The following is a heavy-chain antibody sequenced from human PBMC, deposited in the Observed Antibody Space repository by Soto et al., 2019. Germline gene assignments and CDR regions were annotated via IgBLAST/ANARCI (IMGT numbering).Heavy chain of an antibody. CDR1: GYIFVNYG. CDR2: ISPYTGNT. V-gene: IGHV1-18*01. Sequence: QVQLVQSGDEVKKPGASVKVSCKASGYIFVNYGIAWVRQAPGQGLEWMGWISPYTGNTHSATKVQGRLTITTGTSTSTAYMGLGSLTSDDTAVYYCVMVDNYVTPTPQDVWGQGTTVTVSS. CDR3: VMVDNYVTPTPQDV. J-gene: IGHJ6*02. D-gene: IGHD3-16*01.